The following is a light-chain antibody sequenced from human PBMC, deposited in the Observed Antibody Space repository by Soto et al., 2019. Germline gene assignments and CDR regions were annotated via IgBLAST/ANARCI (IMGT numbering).Light chain of an antibody. Sequence: EIVLTQSPVTLYLSPGEGASLSCRASQSVSTSLAWYQQKPGQAPRLLIYDASNRATGIPARFSGSGSGTDFTLIISRLGPEDFGVYYCQQRYNWVSFGGGTKVEIK. V-gene: IGKV3-11*01. CDR3: QQRYNWVS. CDR1: QSVSTS. CDR2: DAS. J-gene: IGKJ4*01.